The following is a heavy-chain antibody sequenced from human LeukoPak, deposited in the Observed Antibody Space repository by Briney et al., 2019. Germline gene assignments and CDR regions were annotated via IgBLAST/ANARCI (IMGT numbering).Heavy chain of an antibody. CDR2: IRYDGSNK. V-gene: IGHV3-30*02. CDR1: GFTFSSYG. CDR3: ARLHLVTATQPFDY. D-gene: IGHD2-21*02. J-gene: IGHJ4*02. Sequence: PGGSLRLSCAASGFTFSSYGMHWVRQAPGKGLEWVAFIRYDGSNKYYADSVKGRFTISRDNSKNTLYLQMNSLRAEDTAVYYCARLHLVTATQPFDYWGQGTLVTVSS.